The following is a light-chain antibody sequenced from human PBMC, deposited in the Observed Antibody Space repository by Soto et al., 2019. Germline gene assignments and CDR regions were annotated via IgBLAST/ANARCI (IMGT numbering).Light chain of an antibody. V-gene: IGKV3-11*01. Sequence: EIVLTQSPATLSLSPGQRATLSCRASQSVSNYLGWYQQKPGQAPRLLIYDASNRATGIPARFSGSGSGTDFTLIISSLEPEDFVVYYCQQRSNWPGTFGQGTKV. CDR1: QSVSNY. CDR3: QQRSNWPGT. J-gene: IGKJ1*01. CDR2: DAS.